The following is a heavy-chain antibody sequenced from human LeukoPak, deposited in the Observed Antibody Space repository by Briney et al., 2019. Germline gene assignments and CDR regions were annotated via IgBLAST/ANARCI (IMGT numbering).Heavy chain of an antibody. Sequence: PSETLSLTRTVAGGSIGNYYWGWIRQSPREGLEWMAYILYMVSPNYNTSLKSRVTISLDTSKNLFSLKLSSVTAADTAVYYCATYLFRGDTHYFDYWGQGIVVTVSS. CDR2: ILYMVSP. CDR3: ATYLFRGDTHYFDY. V-gene: IGHV4-59*01. D-gene: IGHD3-10*01. CDR1: GGSIGNYY. J-gene: IGHJ4*02.